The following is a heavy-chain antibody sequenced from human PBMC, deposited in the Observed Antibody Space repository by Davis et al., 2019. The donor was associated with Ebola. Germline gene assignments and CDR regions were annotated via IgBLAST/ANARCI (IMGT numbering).Heavy chain of an antibody. D-gene: IGHD1-26*01. CDR2: IIPMVGTA. CDR3: ARDLGRYDDH. J-gene: IGHJ4*02. V-gene: IGHV1-69*04. CDR1: RGTFSTYD. Sequence: AASVTVSCKASRGTFSTYDINWVRQAPGPGLEWMGRIIPMVGTATYAQKFKGRVTITADKSTSTAYMEMSGLRSEDTAVYYCARDLGRYDDHWGQGTLVTVSS.